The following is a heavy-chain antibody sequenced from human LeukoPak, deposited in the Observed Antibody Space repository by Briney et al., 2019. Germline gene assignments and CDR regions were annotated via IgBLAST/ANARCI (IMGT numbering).Heavy chain of an antibody. D-gene: IGHD3-9*01. V-gene: IGHV1-69*06. CDR1: GGTFISYA. CDR3: ARDQADILTGYYTPPEYYYYGMDV. CDR2: IIPIFGTA. Sequence: SVKVSCKASGGTFISYAISWVRQAPGQGLEWMGGIIPIFGTANYAQKFQGRVTITADKSTSTAYMELSSLRSEDTAVYCCARDQADILTGYYTPPEYYYYGMDVWGKGTTVTVSS. J-gene: IGHJ6*04.